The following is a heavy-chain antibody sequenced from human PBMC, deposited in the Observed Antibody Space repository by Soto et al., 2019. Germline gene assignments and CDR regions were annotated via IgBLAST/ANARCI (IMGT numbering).Heavy chain of an antibody. D-gene: IGHD3-10*01. CDR1: GGTFNTYA. CDR2: ISPMFVAA. J-gene: IGHJ4*02. Sequence: QVQLVQSGAEMEKPGSSVKVSCQSSGGTFNTYAMNWVRQAPGQGPEWMGDISPMFVAANYAPKFQRRVTITADESTGTSYMQLSSLTSEDTALYFCAREVQVHTPAFVYWGQGTLVTVSS. CDR3: AREVQVHTPAFVY. V-gene: IGHV1-69*19.